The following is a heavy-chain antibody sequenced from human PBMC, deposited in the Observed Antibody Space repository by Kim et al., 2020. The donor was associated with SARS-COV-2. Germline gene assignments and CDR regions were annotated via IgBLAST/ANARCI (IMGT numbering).Heavy chain of an antibody. CDR3: ARALGPNYFDY. V-gene: IGHV3-23*01. J-gene: IGHJ4*02. CDR2: VSTSGGST. CDR1: GFTFSSYA. Sequence: GGSLRLSCAASGFTFSSYAMSWVRQAPGEGLEWVSTVSTSGGSTFYADSVKGRFSISRDNSKSTLYLQMNSLRAEDTAAYYCARALGPNYFDYWGQGTLVAVSS.